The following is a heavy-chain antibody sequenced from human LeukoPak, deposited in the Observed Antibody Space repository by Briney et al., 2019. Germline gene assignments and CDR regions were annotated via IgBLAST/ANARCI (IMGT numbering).Heavy chain of an antibody. J-gene: IGHJ4*02. CDR2: INPHSGAT. Sequence: GASVKVSCKASGYTFTDYYMHWVRQAPGQGLEWMGWINPHSGATHYAQKFQGRVTMTRDTSISTAYMDLTRLTSDDTAVYYCASGSAASGTGGYWGQGTLVTVSS. CDR1: GYTFTDYY. D-gene: IGHD1-1*01. V-gene: IGHV1-2*02. CDR3: ASGSAASGTGGY.